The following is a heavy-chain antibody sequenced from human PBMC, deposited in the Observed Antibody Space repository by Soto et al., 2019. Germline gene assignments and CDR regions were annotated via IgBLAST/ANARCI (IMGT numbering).Heavy chain of an antibody. D-gene: IGHD3-3*01. J-gene: IGHJ6*02. CDR3: ARDAAYNDFWRGVMELYSYNMDV. CDR2: ISAHNGDT. V-gene: IGHV1-18*01. Sequence: QVQLVQSEAEVKKPGASLKVSCRASGYNFANYGISWVRQAPGQGLEWMGWISAHNGDTKYAQKAQGIVTTTAATSTSTASMEMWSLRSDDAAVYYCARDAAYNDFWRGVMELYSYNMDVWGQGTTVTV. CDR1: GYNFANYG.